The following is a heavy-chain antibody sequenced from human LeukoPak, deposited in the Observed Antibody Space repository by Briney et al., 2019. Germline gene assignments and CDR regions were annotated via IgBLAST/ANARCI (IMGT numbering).Heavy chain of an antibody. Sequence: SGGSLRLSCAASGFTFSSYGMHWVRQAPGKGLEWVAFIRYDGSNKYYADSVKGRFTISRDNSKNTLYLQMNSLRAEDTAVYYCARIVGSSTNYWGQGTLVTVSS. V-gene: IGHV3-30*02. CDR1: GFTFSSYG. D-gene: IGHD6-6*01. CDR3: ARIVGSSTNY. J-gene: IGHJ4*02. CDR2: IRYDGSNK.